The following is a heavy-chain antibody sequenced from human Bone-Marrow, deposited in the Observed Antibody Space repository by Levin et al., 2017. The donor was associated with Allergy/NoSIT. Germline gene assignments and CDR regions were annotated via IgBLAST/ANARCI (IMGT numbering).Heavy chain of an antibody. CDR2: ISYDGSNK. V-gene: IGHV3-30*18. Sequence: GGSLRLSCAASGFTFSSYGMHWVRQAPGKGLEWVAVISYDGSNKYYADSVKGRFTISRDNSKNTLYLQMNSLRAEDTAVYYCAKFALETGNHDAFDIWGQGTMVTVSS. CDR3: AKFALETGNHDAFDI. CDR1: GFTFSSYG. J-gene: IGHJ3*02. D-gene: IGHD1-1*01.